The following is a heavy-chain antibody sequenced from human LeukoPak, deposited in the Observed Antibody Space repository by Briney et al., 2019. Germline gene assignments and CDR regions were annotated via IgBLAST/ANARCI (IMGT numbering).Heavy chain of an antibody. J-gene: IGHJ3*02. D-gene: IGHD1-26*01. V-gene: IGHV3-23*01. CDR3: AKNKWELLGLYAFDI. CDR1: GFTFSSYA. Sequence: PGGSLRLSCAASGFTFSSYAMGWVRQAPGKGLEWVSAISGSGGSTYYADSVKGRFTISRDNSKNTLYLQMNSLRAEDTAVYYCAKNKWELLGLYAFDIWGQGTMVTVSS. CDR2: ISGSGGST.